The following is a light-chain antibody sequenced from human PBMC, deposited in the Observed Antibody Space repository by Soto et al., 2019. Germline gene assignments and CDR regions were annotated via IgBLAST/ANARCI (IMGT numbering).Light chain of an antibody. J-gene: IGLJ1*01. V-gene: IGLV2-14*01. CDR3: SSYTSSSKGYV. CDR2: DAS. Sequence: QSALTQPASVSGSPGQSITISCTGTSSDVGGYNYVSWYQQHPGKAPKLMIYDASNRPSGVSNRFSGSKFGNTASLTTSGLQAEDEDDYYCSSYTSSSKGYVFGTGTKVTVL. CDR1: SSDVGGYNY.